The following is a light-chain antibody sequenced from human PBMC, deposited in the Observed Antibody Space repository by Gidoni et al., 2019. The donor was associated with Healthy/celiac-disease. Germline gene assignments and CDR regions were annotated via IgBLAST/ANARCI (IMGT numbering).Light chain of an antibody. CDR3: QAWDSSTAV. Sequence: SYALTQPPSVSVSPGQPASITCSGDQLGDKYACWYQQKPGQSPVLVIYQDSKRPSGTPERFSGSNSGNTATLTISGTQAMDEADYYCQAWDSSTAVFGGGTKLTVL. CDR1: QLGDKY. CDR2: QDS. J-gene: IGLJ3*02. V-gene: IGLV3-1*01.